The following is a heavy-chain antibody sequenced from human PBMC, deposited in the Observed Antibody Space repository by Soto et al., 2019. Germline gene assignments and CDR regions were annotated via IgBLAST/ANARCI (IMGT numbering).Heavy chain of an antibody. CDR2: ISYDGSDK. V-gene: IGHV3-30-3*01. Sequence: GGSLRLCCAACGFTFSSYAMHWVRQAPGKGLGWVALISYDGSDKDYADSVKGRFTISRDNSRNTLFLQMNSLRAEDTAVYYCARDYYKYYDSSGYYRSPAYWGQGTLVTVSS. CDR1: GFTFSSYA. CDR3: ARDYYKYYDSSGYYRSPAY. J-gene: IGHJ4*02. D-gene: IGHD3-22*01.